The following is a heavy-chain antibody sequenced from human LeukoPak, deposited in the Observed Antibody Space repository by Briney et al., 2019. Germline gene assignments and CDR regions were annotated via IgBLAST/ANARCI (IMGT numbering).Heavy chain of an antibody. CDR2: ISSSSNYI. Sequence: TGGSLRLSCAASGFIFSGYSMNWVRQAPGKGLEWVSSISSSSNYIYYADSVKGRFSISRDNAKNSLYLQMNSLRAEDTAVYFCARDPISVNVGYFDYWGQGTLVTVSS. J-gene: IGHJ4*02. D-gene: IGHD1-1*01. CDR1: GFIFSGYS. V-gene: IGHV3-21*01. CDR3: ARDPISVNVGYFDY.